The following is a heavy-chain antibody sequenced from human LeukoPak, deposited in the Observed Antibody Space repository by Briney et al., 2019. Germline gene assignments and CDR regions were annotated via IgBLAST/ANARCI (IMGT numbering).Heavy chain of an antibody. D-gene: IGHD4-17*01. CDR2: ISWNSGSI. CDR3: AKDIGRYGDYGYFDY. V-gene: IGHV3-9*01. CDR1: GFNFHDYA. Sequence: PGGSLRLSCAASGFNFHDYAMHWVRQAPGKGLEWVSGISWNSGSIGYADSVKGRFTISRDNAKNSLYLQMNSLRAEDTALYYCAKDIGRYGDYGYFDYWGQGTLVTVSS. J-gene: IGHJ4*02.